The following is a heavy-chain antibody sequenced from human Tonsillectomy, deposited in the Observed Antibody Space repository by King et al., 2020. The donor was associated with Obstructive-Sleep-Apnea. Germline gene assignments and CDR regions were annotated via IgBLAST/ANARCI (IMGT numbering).Heavy chain of an antibody. J-gene: IGHJ3*02. Sequence: VQLVESGAEVKKPGASVKVSCKASGYTFTSYGISWVRQAPGQGLEWMGWISAYNGNTNYAQKLQGRVTMTTDTSTSTAYMELRSLRSDDTAVYYCAGDGPWGSSGWDDAFDIWGQGTMVTVSS. D-gene: IGHD6-19*01. CDR2: ISAYNGNT. V-gene: IGHV1-18*04. CDR1: GYTFTSYG. CDR3: AGDGPWGSSGWDDAFDI.